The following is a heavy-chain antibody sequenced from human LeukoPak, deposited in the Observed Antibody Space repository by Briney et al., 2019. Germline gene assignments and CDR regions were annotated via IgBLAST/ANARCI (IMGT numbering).Heavy chain of an antibody. V-gene: IGHV3-48*01. CDR1: GFTFSSYS. CDR2: ISSSSSTI. J-gene: IGHJ3*02. Sequence: GGSLRLSCAASGFTFSSYSMNWVRQAPGKGLEWVSYISSSSSTIYYADSVKGRFTISRDNAKNSLYLQMNSLRAEDTALYYCAKDMLVAATFTAFDIWGQGTMVTVSS. CDR3: AKDMLVAATFTAFDI. D-gene: IGHD2-15*01.